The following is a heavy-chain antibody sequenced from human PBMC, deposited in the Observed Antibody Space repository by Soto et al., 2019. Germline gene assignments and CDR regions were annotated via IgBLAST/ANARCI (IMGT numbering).Heavy chain of an antibody. CDR3: ARRRAPGDYYYYGMDV. Sequence: PSETLSLTCTVSGGSISSSSYYWGWIRQPPGKGLEWIGSIYYSGSTYYNPSLKSRVTISVDTSKNQFSLKLSSVTAADTAVYSCARRRAPGDYYYYGMDVWGQVTTVTVSS. CDR2: IYYSGST. D-gene: IGHD7-27*01. CDR1: GGSISSSSYY. V-gene: IGHV4-39*01. J-gene: IGHJ6*02.